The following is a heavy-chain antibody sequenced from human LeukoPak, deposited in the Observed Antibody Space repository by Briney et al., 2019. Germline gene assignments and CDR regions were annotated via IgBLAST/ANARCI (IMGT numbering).Heavy chain of an antibody. CDR3: ARVISIFGDAADY. D-gene: IGHD3-3*01. CDR1: GYTFNSYG. J-gene: IGHJ4*02. CDR2: ISVYNGNT. Sequence: ASVKVSCKASGYTFNSYGISWVRQAPGQGLEWMGWISVYNGNTNYVEKFQGRVTMTTNTSTSTAYMELGSLRSEDTAVYYCARVISIFGDAADYWGQGTLVTVSS. V-gene: IGHV1-18*01.